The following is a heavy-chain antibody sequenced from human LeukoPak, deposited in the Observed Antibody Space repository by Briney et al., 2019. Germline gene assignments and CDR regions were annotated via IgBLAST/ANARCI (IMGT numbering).Heavy chain of an antibody. Sequence: GGSLRLSCAASGLTFTDFWMNWARLAPGRGLEWVANIKPDGSEKYYVDSVKGRFASSRDNAENEVYLEMNSLRAEDTGVYYCSGRDSSRSPRAYWGQGTLVSVSS. CDR2: IKPDGSEK. D-gene: IGHD2-2*01. J-gene: IGHJ4*02. V-gene: IGHV3-7*01. CDR1: GLTFTDFW. CDR3: SGRDSSRSPRAY.